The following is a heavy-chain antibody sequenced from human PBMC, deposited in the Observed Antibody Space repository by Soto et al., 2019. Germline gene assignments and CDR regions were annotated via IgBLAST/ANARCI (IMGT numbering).Heavy chain of an antibody. CDR1: GASVSSGDYY. D-gene: IGHD2-21*02. CDR3: ARDGMTTGDT. J-gene: IGHJ4*02. Sequence: SETLSLTCTVSGASVSSGDYYWSWVRQPANRGLEWIGRVFSSVSATYNPSLKSRVSISMDTPENRISLKLDSVTAADAGVYFCARDGMTTGDTWGPGTLGTVSS. CDR2: VFSSVSA. V-gene: IGHV4-61*10.